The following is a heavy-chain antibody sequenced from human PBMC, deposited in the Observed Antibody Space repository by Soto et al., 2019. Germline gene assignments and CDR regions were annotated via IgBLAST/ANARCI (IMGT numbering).Heavy chain of an antibody. D-gene: IGHD2-15*01. J-gene: IGHJ4*02. CDR1: GGSFSGYY. CDR3: ARGGFHGGNYYIFDY. CDR2: INHSGTT. Sequence: SETLFLTCAVYGGSFSGYYWTWIRQSPGKGLEWIGEINHSGTTTYNPSLKSRVTISVDTSRDQFSLRLSSVAAADTAVYYCARGGFHGGNYYIFDYWGQGTLVTVSS. V-gene: IGHV4-34*01.